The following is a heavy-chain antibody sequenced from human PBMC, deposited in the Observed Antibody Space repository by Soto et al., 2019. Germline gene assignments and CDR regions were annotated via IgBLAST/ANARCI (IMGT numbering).Heavy chain of an antibody. J-gene: IGHJ4*02. CDR2: IWYDGSNK. CDR3: ARDFGGGSPKEMVDY. CDR1: GFTFSSYG. Sequence: PGGSLRLSCAASGFTFSSYGMHWVRQAPGKGLEWVAVIWYDGSNKYYADSVKGRFTISRDNSKNTLYLQMNSLRAEDTAVYYCARDFGGGSPKEMVDYWGQGTLVTVFS. D-gene: IGHD1-26*01. V-gene: IGHV3-33*01.